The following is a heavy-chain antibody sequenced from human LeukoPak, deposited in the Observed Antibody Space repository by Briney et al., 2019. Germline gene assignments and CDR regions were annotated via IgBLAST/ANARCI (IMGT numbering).Heavy chain of an antibody. CDR3: ASGPYDSSGYTPTEGSYFDY. CDR2: INHSGST. CDR1: GGSFSGYY. V-gene: IGHV4-34*01. J-gene: IGHJ4*02. D-gene: IGHD3-22*01. Sequence: SETLSLTCAVYGGSFSGYYWSWIRQPPGKGLEWIGEINHSGSTNYNPSLKSRVTISVDTSKNQFSLKLSSVTAADTAVYYCASGPYDSSGYTPTEGSYFDYWGQGTLVTVSS.